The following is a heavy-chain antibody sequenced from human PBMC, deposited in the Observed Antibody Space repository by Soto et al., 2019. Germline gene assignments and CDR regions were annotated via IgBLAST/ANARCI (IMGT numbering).Heavy chain of an antibody. Sequence: PSETLSLTCAVSGGSISSGGYSWGWILQPPGKGLEWIGYMYHSGSTYYNPSLKSRVTISIDRSKNQFSLKLSSVTAADTAVYYCARGQRGQRDIVLVPAAMKGLRYYYYGMDVWGQETTVT. CDR1: GGSISSGGYS. D-gene: IGHD2-2*01. CDR2: MYHSGST. J-gene: IGHJ6*02. CDR3: ARGQRGQRDIVLVPAAMKGLRYYYYGMDV. V-gene: IGHV4-30-2*01.